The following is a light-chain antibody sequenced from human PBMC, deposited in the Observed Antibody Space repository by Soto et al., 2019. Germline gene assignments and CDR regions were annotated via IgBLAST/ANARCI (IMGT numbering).Light chain of an antibody. Sequence: DIHLSQTPAVLAACVGVRCTSTCGASQGISSYLAWYQQKPGKAPKLLXYAASTLQSGVPSRFSGSGSGTEFTLTLSSLQNEDFANHYCHQLNSYLPIPFGQGTRLEIK. CDR2: AAS. V-gene: IGKV1-9*01. CDR3: HQLNSYLPIP. CDR1: QGISSY. J-gene: IGKJ5*01.